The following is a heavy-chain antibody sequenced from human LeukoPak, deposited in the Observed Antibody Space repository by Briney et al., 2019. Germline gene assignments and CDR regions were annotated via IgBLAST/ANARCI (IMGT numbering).Heavy chain of an antibody. CDR3: AREQGDY. CDR2: IDTDGTTT. Sequence: GGSLRLSCAASGFTFSRFWMHWVRQPPGKGLVWVSRIDTDGTTTTYADSVKGRFTISRDNAKNTVYLQMDSLRAEDTAVYYCAREQGDYWGQGTLVTVSS. V-gene: IGHV3-74*01. J-gene: IGHJ4*02. CDR1: GFTFSRFW.